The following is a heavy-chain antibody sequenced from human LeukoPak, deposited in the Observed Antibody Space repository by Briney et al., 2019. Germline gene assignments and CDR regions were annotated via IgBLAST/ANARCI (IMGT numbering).Heavy chain of an antibody. CDR2: ISVNNADT. J-gene: IGHJ4*02. V-gene: IGHV1-18*01. Sequence: ASVEVSCKASGYSFTNYGISWVRQAPGQGLQWMGWISVNNADTNYAQNFQGRVTLTTDTSTGTAYMELRSLRSDDTAVYYCARVKWFGELFSDYWGQGTLVTVSS. D-gene: IGHD3-10*01. CDR1: GYSFTNYG. CDR3: ARVKWFGELFSDY.